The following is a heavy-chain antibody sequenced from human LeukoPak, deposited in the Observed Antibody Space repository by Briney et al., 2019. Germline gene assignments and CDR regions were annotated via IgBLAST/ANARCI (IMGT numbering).Heavy chain of an antibody. D-gene: IGHD2-15*01. CDR3: ARDGYRSGGIYEPFDY. J-gene: IGHJ4*02. Sequence: GGSLRLSCAASGFTFSSYSMNWVRQAPGKGLEWVSSISSSSSYIYYADSVKGRFTISRDNSKNTLYLQMNSLRAEDTAVYYCARDGYRSGGIYEPFDYWGQGTLVTVSS. V-gene: IGHV3-21*01. CDR1: GFTFSSYS. CDR2: ISSSSSYI.